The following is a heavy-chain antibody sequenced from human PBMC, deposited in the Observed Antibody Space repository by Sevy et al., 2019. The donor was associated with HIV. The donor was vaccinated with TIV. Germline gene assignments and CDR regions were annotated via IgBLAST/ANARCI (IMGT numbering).Heavy chain of an antibody. CDR3: ARYYETSGYPWFDP. V-gene: IGHV1-69*13. J-gene: IGHJ5*02. D-gene: IGHD3-22*01. CDR1: GETYSSYA. Sequence: ASVKVSCKASGETYSSYAISWVRQAPGQGLEWMGGIIPLFGTTNYAQNFQGRVTITADESTSTAYMELSSLSSEDTAVYYCARYYETSGYPWFDPWGQGTLVTVSS. CDR2: IIPLFGTT.